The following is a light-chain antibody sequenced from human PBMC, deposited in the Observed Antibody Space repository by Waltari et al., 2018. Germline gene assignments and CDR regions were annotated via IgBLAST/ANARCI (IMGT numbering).Light chain of an antibody. CDR3: MHSVEHPWT. CDR1: QSLLFRDGKTY. CDR2: QLS. V-gene: IGKV2D-29*01. Sequence: DIVMTQTPLYLSVTPGQPASISCRSSQSLLFRDGKTYLYWFLQKPGQPPQLLISQLSNRFSGVPDRFSGRGSGTDFTLRISRVEAEDAGIYYCMHSVEHPWTFGQGTKVEIK. J-gene: IGKJ1*01.